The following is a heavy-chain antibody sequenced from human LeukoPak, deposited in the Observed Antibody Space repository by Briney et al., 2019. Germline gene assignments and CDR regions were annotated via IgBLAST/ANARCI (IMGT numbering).Heavy chain of an antibody. D-gene: IGHD4-17*01. J-gene: IGHJ6*03. CDR3: AKASVPYGVRGGGRMDYYYYMDV. Sequence: PGGSLRLSCAASGFTFSSYGMHWVRQAPGKGLEWVAVISYDGSNKHYADSVKGRFTISRDNSKNTLYLQMNSLRAEDTAVYYCAKASVPYGVRGGGRMDYYYYMDVWGKGTTVTISS. CDR1: GFTFSSYG. V-gene: IGHV3-30*18. CDR2: ISYDGSNK.